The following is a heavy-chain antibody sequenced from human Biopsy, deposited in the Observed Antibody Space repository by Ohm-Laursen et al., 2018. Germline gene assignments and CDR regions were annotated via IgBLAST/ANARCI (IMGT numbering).Heavy chain of an antibody. D-gene: IGHD2/OR15-2a*01. J-gene: IGHJ6*02. CDR3: ARATNSTGWPYYYFYGMDV. CDR1: GGSISSDY. V-gene: IGHV4-59*07. CDR2: IYYSGST. Sequence: SDTLSLTCTVSGGSISSDYWSWIRQPPGKGLERIGYIYYSGSTNYNPPLKSRVTISVDTSKNQFSLRLNSVTAADTAVYYCARATNSTGWPYYYFYGMDVWGQGTTVTVSS.